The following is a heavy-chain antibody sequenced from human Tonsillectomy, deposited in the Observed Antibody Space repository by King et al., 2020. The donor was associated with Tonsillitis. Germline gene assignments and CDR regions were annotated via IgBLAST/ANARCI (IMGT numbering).Heavy chain of an antibody. V-gene: IGHV1-8*01. D-gene: IGHD3-9*01. Sequence: QLVQSGAEVKKPGASVKVSCKASGYTFTSYDINWVRQATGQGLEWMGWMNPNSGNTGYAQKFQGRVTMTRNTSISTAYMELSSLRSEDTAVYYGARARRGYDILTGYPREDFDYWGQGTLVTVSS. J-gene: IGHJ4*02. CDR2: MNPNSGNT. CDR3: ARARRGYDILTGYPREDFDY. CDR1: GYTFTSYD.